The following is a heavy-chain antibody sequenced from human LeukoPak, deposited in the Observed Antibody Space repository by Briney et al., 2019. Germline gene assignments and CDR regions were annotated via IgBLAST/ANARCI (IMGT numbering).Heavy chain of an antibody. D-gene: IGHD3-3*01. CDR2: IIPILGIA. CDR3: ASAVGDFWSGYYDY. J-gene: IGHJ4*02. Sequence: GSSVKVSCKASGGTFSSYTISWVRQAPGQGLEWMGRIIPILGIANYAQKFQGRVTITADKSTSTAYLELRSLRSEDTAVYYCASAVGDFWSGYYDYWGQGTLVTVSS. CDR1: GGTFSSYT. V-gene: IGHV1-69*02.